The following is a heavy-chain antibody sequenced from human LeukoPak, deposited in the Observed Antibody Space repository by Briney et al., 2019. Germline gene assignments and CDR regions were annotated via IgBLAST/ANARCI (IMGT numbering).Heavy chain of an antibody. D-gene: IGHD2-8*01. CDR1: GFSFSNYW. CDR2: ISSSGYFI. CDR3: AGRDCTNGLCQFDY. V-gene: IGHV3-21*01. J-gene: IGHJ4*02. Sequence: GGSLRLSCAASGFSFSNYWMHWVRQPPGEGLEWVSSISSSGYFIHYADSVKGRFTISRDNAKNSLYLQMNSLRAEDTAIYYCAGRDCTNGLCQFDYWGQGTLVTVSS.